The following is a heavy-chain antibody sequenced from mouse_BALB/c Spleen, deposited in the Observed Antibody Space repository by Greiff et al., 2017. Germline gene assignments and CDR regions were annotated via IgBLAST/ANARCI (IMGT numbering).Heavy chain of an antibody. CDR1: GFTFSSYA. J-gene: IGHJ4*01. Sequence: DVQLVESGGGLVKPGGSLKLSCAASGFTFSSYAMSWVRQTPEKRLEWVATISSGGSYTYYPDSVKGRFTISRDNAKNTLYLQMSSLRSEDTAMYYCARQTGDYWGQGTSVTVSS. D-gene: IGHD4-1*01. V-gene: IGHV5-9-3*01. CDR2: ISSGGSYT. CDR3: ARQTGDY.